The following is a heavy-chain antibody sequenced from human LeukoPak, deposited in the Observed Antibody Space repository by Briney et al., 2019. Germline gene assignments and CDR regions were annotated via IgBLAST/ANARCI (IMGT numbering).Heavy chain of an antibody. CDR1: GFTFSSYG. D-gene: IGHD3-22*01. CDR2: IRYDGSNK. CDR3: AKGTYYYDSSGYLPLYYFDY. J-gene: IGHJ4*02. Sequence: GGSLRLSCAASGFTFSSYGMHWVRQAPGKGLEWVAFIRYDGSNKYYADSVKGRFTISRDNSKNTLYLQMNSLRAEDTAVYYCAKGTYYYDSSGYLPLYYFDYWGQGTLVTVSS. V-gene: IGHV3-30*02.